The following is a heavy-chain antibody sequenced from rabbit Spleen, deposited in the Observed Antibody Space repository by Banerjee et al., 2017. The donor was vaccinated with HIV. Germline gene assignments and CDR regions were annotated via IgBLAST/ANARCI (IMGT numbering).Heavy chain of an antibody. CDR1: GFSFSNKAV. Sequence: QQQLEESGGGLVRPEGSLKLSCTASGFSFSNKAVMCWVRQAPGKGLQWIACINAITGKAVYATWAKGRFTFSKTSSTTVTLQMTSLTAADTATYFCARDLDAVIGWNFGWWGQGTLVTVS. J-gene: IGHJ3*01. D-gene: IGHD4-1*01. CDR2: INAITGKA. V-gene: IGHV1S45*01. CDR3: ARDLDAVIGWNFGW.